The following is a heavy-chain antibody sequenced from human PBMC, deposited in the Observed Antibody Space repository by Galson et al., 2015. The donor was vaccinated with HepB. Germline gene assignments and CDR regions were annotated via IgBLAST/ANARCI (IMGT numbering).Heavy chain of an antibody. D-gene: IGHD6-19*01. CDR3: ARHGPVAGTKNAWYDF. Sequence: SLRLSCAASGFTFSSYAMTWVRQAPRKGLEWVSVISGSGGSTYYADLVTGRFTISRDNSKNTLYLQMNSLRAEDTAVYYCARHGPVAGTKNAWYDFWGQGTLVTVSS. CDR1: GFTFSSYA. J-gene: IGHJ5*01. CDR2: ISGSGGST. V-gene: IGHV3-23*01.